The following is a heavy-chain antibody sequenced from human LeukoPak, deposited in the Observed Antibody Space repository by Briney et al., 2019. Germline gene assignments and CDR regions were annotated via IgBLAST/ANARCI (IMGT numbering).Heavy chain of an antibody. CDR3: GCGYNPIDY. Sequence: SETLSLTCTVSGGSISSYYWSWIRQPPGKGLEWIGNIYPSGSTNYNPSFKSRVTISVDSSKNQFSLKLSSVTAADTAVYYCGCGYNPIDYWGQGTLVTVSS. CDR1: GGSISSYY. D-gene: IGHD5-24*01. V-gene: IGHV4-4*09. J-gene: IGHJ4*02. CDR2: IYPSGST.